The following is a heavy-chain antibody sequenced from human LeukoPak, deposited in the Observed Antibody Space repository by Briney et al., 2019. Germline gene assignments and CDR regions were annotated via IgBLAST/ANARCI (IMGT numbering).Heavy chain of an antibody. Sequence: GRSLRLSCAASGFTFSSYAMHWVRQAPGKGLEWVAVISYDGSNKYYADSVKGRFTISRDNSKNTLYLQMNSLRAEDTAVYYCAKDSRYYHDSSGYYDYWGQGTLVTVSS. CDR2: ISYDGSNK. J-gene: IGHJ4*02. CDR1: GFTFSSYA. CDR3: AKDSRYYHDSSGYYDY. D-gene: IGHD3-22*01. V-gene: IGHV3-30-3*01.